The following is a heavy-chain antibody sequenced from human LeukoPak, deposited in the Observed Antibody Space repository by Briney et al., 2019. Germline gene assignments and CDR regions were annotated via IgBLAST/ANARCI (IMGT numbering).Heavy chain of an antibody. V-gene: IGHV3-23*01. CDR2: ISGSGGST. CDR3: AKARYCTNDVCQTAPFDY. D-gene: IGHD2-8*01. Sequence: GGSLRLSCAASGFTFSSYAMSWVRQAPGKGLEWVSAISGSGGSTYYADSVKGRFTISRDNSKNTLYLQMNSLRAEDTAVYYCAKARYCTNDVCQTAPFDYWGQGTLVTVSS. CDR1: GFTFSSYA. J-gene: IGHJ4*02.